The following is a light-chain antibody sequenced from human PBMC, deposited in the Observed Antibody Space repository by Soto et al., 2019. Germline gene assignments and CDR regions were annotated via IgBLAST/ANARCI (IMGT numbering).Light chain of an antibody. J-gene: IGKJ1*01. CDR2: GAS. V-gene: IGKV3-20*01. CDR1: QSVTSNS. Sequence: ENVLTPSPGTLSLSLGERATLSCRASQSVTSNSLSWYQQKPGQAPRLLIYGASTRVTGIPDRFSGSGSGTEFTFTISRLEPEDFALYYCHQYGGPPRTFGQGTKGDIK. CDR3: HQYGGPPRT.